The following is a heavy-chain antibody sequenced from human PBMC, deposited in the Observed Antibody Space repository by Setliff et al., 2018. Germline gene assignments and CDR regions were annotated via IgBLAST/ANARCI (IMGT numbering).Heavy chain of an antibody. V-gene: IGHV3-20*04. CDR3: ARSPTVNWSGYEDGFDI. D-gene: IGHD3-3*01. CDR1: GFTFADYG. CDR2: ISWNGGIT. Sequence: TSETLSLSCAASGFTFADYGMNWVRQAPGKGLEWVSGISWNGGITGYGDSVKGRFTISRDNAENSLYLQMNSLRAEDTALYYCARSPTVNWSGYEDGFDIWGQGTMVTVSS. J-gene: IGHJ3*02.